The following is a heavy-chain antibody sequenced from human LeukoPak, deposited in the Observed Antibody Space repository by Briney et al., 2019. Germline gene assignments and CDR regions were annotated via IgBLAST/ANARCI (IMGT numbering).Heavy chain of an antibody. V-gene: IGHV4-61*02. CDR1: GGSISSGSYY. CDR3: ARDKDSSSWYRNAFDI. D-gene: IGHD6-13*01. J-gene: IGHJ3*02. Sequence: ASETLSLTCTVSGGSISSGSYYWSWIRQPAGKGLEWIGRIYTSGSTNYNPSLKSRVTISVDTSKNQFSLKLSSVTAADTAVYYCARDKDSSSWYRNAFDIWGQGTMVTVSS. CDR2: IYTSGST.